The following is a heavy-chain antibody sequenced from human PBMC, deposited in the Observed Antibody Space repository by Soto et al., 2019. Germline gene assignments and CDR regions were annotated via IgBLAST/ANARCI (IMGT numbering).Heavy chain of an antibody. J-gene: IGHJ4*02. D-gene: IGHD1-1*01. Sequence: QVHLVQSGAEVKKPGASVKVSCKGSGYAFTTYGITWVRQAPGQGLGWMGWISAHNGNTNYAQKLQGRVTVTRDTSTSTAYMELRSLRSDDTAGYDCARGRYGDYWGQGAMVTVSS. CDR3: ARGRYGDY. V-gene: IGHV1-18*01. CDR2: ISAHNGNT. CDR1: GYAFTTYG.